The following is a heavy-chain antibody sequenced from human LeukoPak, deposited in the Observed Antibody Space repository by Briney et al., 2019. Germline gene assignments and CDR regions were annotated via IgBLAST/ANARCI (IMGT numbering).Heavy chain of an antibody. D-gene: IGHD4-17*01. CDR3: ARAWMGMTTVTRLDY. CDR1: GYTFTSYY. J-gene: IGHJ4*02. V-gene: IGHV1-46*01. CDR2: INPSGGST. Sequence: ASVKVSCKASGYTFTSYYMHWVRQAPGQGLEWMGIINPSGGSTSYAQKFQGRVTVTRDTSTSTVYMELSSLRSEDTAVYYCARAWMGMTTVTRLDYWGQGTLVTVSS.